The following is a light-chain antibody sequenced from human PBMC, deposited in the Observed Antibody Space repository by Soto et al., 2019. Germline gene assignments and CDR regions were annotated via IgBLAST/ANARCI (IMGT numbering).Light chain of an antibody. J-gene: IGKJ5*01. CDR2: AAS. Sequence: DIQLIQSPSFLSASVGDRVTITCRASQGISSYLAWYQQKPGKAPKLLIYAASTLQSGVPSRFSGSGSGTEFTLTISSLQPEDFAIYYCQQVNTYPLTFGQGTRLEIK. V-gene: IGKV1-9*01. CDR3: QQVNTYPLT. CDR1: QGISSY.